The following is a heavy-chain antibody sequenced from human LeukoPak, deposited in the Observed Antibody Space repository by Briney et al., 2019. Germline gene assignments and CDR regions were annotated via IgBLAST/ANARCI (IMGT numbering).Heavy chain of an antibody. J-gene: IGHJ3*02. V-gene: IGHV3-7*01. CDR1: GLIFTDSW. D-gene: IGHD5-24*01. CDR3: VSQNGHTFLDAFDI. Sequence: PGGSLRLSCAASGLIFTDSWMSWVRQAPGKGLEWVANIRHDGSQTYYLDSVKGRFTTSRDNSKNILYLQMTSLRPEDTALYYCVSQNGHTFLDAFDIWGQGTMLIVSS. CDR2: IRHDGSQT.